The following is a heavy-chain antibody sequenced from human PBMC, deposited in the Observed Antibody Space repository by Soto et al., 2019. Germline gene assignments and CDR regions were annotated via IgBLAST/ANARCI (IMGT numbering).Heavy chain of an antibody. D-gene: IGHD6-13*01. CDR2: LNAANGDT. CDR3: VRRHVSATGIDWFDP. J-gene: IGHJ5*02. V-gene: IGHV1-3*01. CDR1: GYTFTNYG. Sequence: ASVKVSCKAAGYTFTNYGIHWLRQAPGQGLEWMGWLNAANGDTIYSPRFQGRATITRDTSASTAYMELSSLRSEDTAVYYCVRRHVSATGIDWFDPWGRGTLVTVSS.